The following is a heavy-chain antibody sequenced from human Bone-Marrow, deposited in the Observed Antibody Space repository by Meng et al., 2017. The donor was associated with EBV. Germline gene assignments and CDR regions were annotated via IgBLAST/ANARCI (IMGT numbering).Heavy chain of an antibody. J-gene: IGHJ5*02. CDR2: IIPIFGTA. CDR3: ARASAVAGTWWFDP. D-gene: IGHD6-19*01. Sequence: QEQVGDLGAGVKKAWFSVKVSCKASGGTFSSYAISWVRQAPGQGLEWMGGIIPIFGTANYAQKFQGRVTITADESTSTAYMELSSLRSEDTAVYYCARASAVAGTWWFDPWGQGTLVTVSS. V-gene: IGHV1-69*01. CDR1: GGTFSSYA.